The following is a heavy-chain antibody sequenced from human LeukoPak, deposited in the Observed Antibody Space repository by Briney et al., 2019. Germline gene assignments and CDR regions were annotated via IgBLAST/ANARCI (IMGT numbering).Heavy chain of an antibody. CDR1: GLTFDDYA. Sequence: PGGSLRLSCAASGLTFDDYAMHWVRQAPGKGLEWDSSISWNGGSIGYADSVKGRFTISRDNAKNSLYLQMNSLRTEDTAFYYCAKDNNARIAVTVNRGTDYWGQGTLVTVSS. J-gene: IGHJ4*02. CDR2: ISWNGGSI. D-gene: IGHD6-19*01. V-gene: IGHV3-9*01. CDR3: AKDNNARIAVTVNRGTDY.